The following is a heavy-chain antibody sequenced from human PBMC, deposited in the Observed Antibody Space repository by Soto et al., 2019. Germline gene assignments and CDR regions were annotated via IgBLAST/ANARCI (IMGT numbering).Heavy chain of an antibody. CDR1: GGTFSSYA. V-gene: IGHV1-69*01. CDR2: IITIFGTA. D-gene: IGHD3-10*01. Sequence: QVQLVQSGAEVKKPGSSVKVSCKASGGTFSSYAISWVRQAPGQGLEWMGGIITIFGTANYAQKFQGRVTITADESTSTAYMELSSLRSEDTAVYYCARPQGYYGSGNWFYYYGMDVWGQGTTVTVSS. J-gene: IGHJ6*02. CDR3: ARPQGYYGSGNWFYYYGMDV.